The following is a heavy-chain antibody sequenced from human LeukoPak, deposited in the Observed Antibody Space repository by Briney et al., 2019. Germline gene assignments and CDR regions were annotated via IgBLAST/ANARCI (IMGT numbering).Heavy chain of an antibody. D-gene: IGHD3-22*01. Sequence: PSETLSLTCTVSGGSISSYYWSWIRQPPGKGLEWIGYVYYSGSTNYNPSLKSRVTISVDTSKNQFSLKLSSVTAADTAVHYCARESPTYYYDTSGPGFDYWGQGTLVTVSS. CDR2: VYYSGST. J-gene: IGHJ4*02. CDR1: GGSISSYY. V-gene: IGHV4-59*01. CDR3: ARESPTYYYDTSGPGFDY.